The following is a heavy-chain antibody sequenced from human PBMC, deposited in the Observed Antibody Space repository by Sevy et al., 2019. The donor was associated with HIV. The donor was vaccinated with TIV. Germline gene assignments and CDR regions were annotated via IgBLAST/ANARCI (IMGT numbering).Heavy chain of an antibody. CDR3: TRVEGATDWGMDV. Sequence: GGSLRLSCTASGFTFGDYTVSWVRQAPGKGLEWEGFIRSKSYGGTIEYAASVKGRFTISKDTSKSIAYLQMNSLKTEDTALYFCTRVEGATDWGMDVWGQGTTVTVSS. CDR2: IRSKSYGGTI. V-gene: IGHV3-49*04. CDR1: GFTFGDYT. J-gene: IGHJ6*02. D-gene: IGHD1-26*01.